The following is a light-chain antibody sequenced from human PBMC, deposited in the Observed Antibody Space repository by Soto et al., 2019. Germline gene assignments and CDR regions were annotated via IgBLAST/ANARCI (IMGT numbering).Light chain of an antibody. CDR1: RSDVGGYNY. J-gene: IGLJ1*01. CDR2: DVS. V-gene: IGLV2-14*03. Sequence: ALTQPASVSGSPGQSITISCTGTRSDVGGYNYVSWYQHHPGKAPKLMIYDVSNRPSGVSNRFSGSKSGNTASLTISGLQPEDEADYYCSSYTTSNTRQIVLGTGTKVTVL. CDR3: SSYTTSNTRQIV.